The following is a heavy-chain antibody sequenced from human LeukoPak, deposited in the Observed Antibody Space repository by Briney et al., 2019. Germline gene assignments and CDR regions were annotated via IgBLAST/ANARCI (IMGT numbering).Heavy chain of an antibody. J-gene: IGHJ3*02. D-gene: IGHD6-19*01. CDR3: ARLKQWLVLAEAFDI. CDR2: IYYSGST. Sequence: SETLSLTCTVSGGSISSYYWSWIRQPPGKGLEWIGYIYYSGSTNYNPSLKSRVTISVDTSKNQFSLKLSSVTAADTAVYYCARLKQWLVLAEAFDIWGQGTMVTVSS. CDR1: GGSISSYY. V-gene: IGHV4-59*08.